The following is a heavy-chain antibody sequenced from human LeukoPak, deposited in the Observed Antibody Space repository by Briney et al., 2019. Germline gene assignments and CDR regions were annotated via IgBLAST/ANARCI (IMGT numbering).Heavy chain of an antibody. CDR1: GLTFSSYA. V-gene: IGHV3-23*01. J-gene: IGHJ6*02. D-gene: IGHD3-22*01. CDR3: ARDHREGYYDSSGYYSFGMDV. Sequence: GGSLRLSCAASGLTFSSYAMSSVRQPAGEWREWVSAISGSGGSTYYEDSVKGRFTISRHNSKNTLYLQMNSLRAEDTAVYYCARDHREGYYDSSGYYSFGMDVWGQGTTVTVSS. CDR2: ISGSGGST.